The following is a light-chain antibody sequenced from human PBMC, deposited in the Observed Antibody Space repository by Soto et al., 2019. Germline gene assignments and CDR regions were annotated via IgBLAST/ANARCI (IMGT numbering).Light chain of an antibody. Sequence: EIVLTQSPGTLSLSPGERATLSCRASHSVSSSYLAWYQQKPGQAPRLLIYGASSRATGIPDRFRGSGSGTASTLTISRLEPEDVAVYYCQQYDSSPPYTFGHGTKLEIK. CDR1: HSVSSSY. V-gene: IGKV3-20*01. CDR3: QQYDSSPPYT. CDR2: GAS. J-gene: IGKJ2*01.